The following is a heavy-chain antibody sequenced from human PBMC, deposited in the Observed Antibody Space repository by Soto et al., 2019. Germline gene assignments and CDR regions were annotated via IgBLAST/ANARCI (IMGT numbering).Heavy chain of an antibody. D-gene: IGHD1-26*01. CDR3: ARGGGSGSSFVGYYYYTVDV. V-gene: IGHV3-33*01. CDR1: GFTFSTYG. Sequence: QVQLVESGGGVVQPGRSLRLSCTASGFTFSTYGMHWVRQAPGKGLEWVTVIWYDGSNKYYADSVKGRFTISRDNSKNTLYLQMNSLRADDTAVYYCARGGGSGSSFVGYYYYTVDVWGQGTTVNVSS. J-gene: IGHJ6*02. CDR2: IWYDGSNK.